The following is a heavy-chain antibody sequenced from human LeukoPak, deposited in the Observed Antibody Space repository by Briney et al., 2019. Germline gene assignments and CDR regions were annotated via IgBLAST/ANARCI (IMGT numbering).Heavy chain of an antibody. Sequence: SETLSLTCTVSGGAISSYYWSWIRQPPGKGLEWIGEINHSGSTNYNPSLKSRVTISVDTSKNQFSLKLSSVTAADTAVYYCARVTGPIVVAYIYWGQGTLVTVSS. CDR1: GGAISSYY. V-gene: IGHV4-34*01. D-gene: IGHD2-15*01. CDR2: INHSGST. J-gene: IGHJ4*02. CDR3: ARVTGPIVVAYIY.